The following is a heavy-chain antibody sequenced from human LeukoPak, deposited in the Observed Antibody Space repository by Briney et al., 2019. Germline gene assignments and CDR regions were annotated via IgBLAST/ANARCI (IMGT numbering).Heavy chain of an antibody. CDR3: ARSYGGNSESHFDY. V-gene: IGHV1-8*03. CDR1: GYTFTSYD. J-gene: IGHJ4*02. D-gene: IGHD4-23*01. Sequence: GASVKVSCKASGYTFTSYDINWVRQATGQGLEWMGWMNPNSGNTGYAQKFQGRVTITRNTSISTAYMELSSLRSEDTAVYYCARSYGGNSESHFDYWGQGTLVTVSS. CDR2: MNPNSGNT.